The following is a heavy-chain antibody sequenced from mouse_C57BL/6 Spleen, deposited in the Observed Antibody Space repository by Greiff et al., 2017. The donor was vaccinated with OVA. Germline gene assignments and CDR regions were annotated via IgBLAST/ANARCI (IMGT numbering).Heavy chain of an antibody. Sequence: QVTLKESGAELARPGASVKLSCKASGYTFTSYGISWVKQRTGQGLEWIGEIYPRSGNTYYNEKFKGKATLTADKSSSTAYMELRSLTSEDSAVYFCATMMVRAWFAYWGQGTLVTVSA. D-gene: IGHD2-3*01. CDR3: ATMMVRAWFAY. V-gene: IGHV1-81*01. CDR2: IYPRSGNT. J-gene: IGHJ3*01. CDR1: GYTFTSYG.